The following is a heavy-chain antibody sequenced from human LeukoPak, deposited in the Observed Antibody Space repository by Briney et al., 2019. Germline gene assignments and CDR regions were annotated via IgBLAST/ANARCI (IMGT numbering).Heavy chain of an antibody. Sequence: ASVKVSCKASGYTFTSYDIHWVRQATGQGLEWMGWMNPNSGNTGYAQKFQGRVTMTRNTSISTAYMELSSLRSEDTAVYYCARGRTYYDILTGYRYYFDYWGQGTLVTVSS. CDR2: MNPNSGNT. D-gene: IGHD3-9*01. CDR1: GYTFTSYD. J-gene: IGHJ4*02. V-gene: IGHV1-8*01. CDR3: ARGRTYYDILTGYRYYFDY.